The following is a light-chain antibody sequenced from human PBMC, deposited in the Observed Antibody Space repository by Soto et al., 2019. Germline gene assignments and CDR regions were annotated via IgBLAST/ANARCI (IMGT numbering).Light chain of an antibody. Sequence: QSVLTQPASVSGXXXXSXXXXXXGXXXDVGGYDYVSWYQQHPGKAPKLMIYDVSNRPSGVSNRFSGSKSGNTASLTISGLQAEDEADYYCSSYTSSIVVFGGGTKLTVL. CDR2: DVS. V-gene: IGLV2-14*01. CDR3: SSYTSSIVV. CDR1: XXDVGGYDY. J-gene: IGLJ2*01.